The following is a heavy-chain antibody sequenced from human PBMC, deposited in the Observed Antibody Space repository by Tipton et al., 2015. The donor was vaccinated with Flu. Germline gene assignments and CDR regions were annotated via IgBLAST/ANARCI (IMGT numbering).Heavy chain of an antibody. Sequence: TLSLTCTVSGGSISSYYWSWIRQPPGKGLEWIGYIYYSGSTNYNPSLKSRVTISVDTSKNQFSLKLSSVTAADTAVYYCARRAVQGGGANYYYYYGMDVWGQGTTVTVSS. CDR3: ARRAVQGGGANYYYYYGMDV. CDR1: GGSISSYY. CDR2: IYYSGST. D-gene: IGHD3-10*01. V-gene: IGHV4-59*08. J-gene: IGHJ6*02.